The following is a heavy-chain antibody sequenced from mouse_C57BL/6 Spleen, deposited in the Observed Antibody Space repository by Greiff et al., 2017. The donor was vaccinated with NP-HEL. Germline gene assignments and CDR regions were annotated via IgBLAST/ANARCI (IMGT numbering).Heavy chain of an antibody. CDR3: ATYDGYFDV. Sequence: VQLQQSGGGLVKPGGSLKLSCAASGFTFSDYGMHWVRQAPEKGLEWVAYISSGSSTIYYADTVKGRFTISRDNAKNTLFLQMTSLSAEDTAMYYCATYDGYFDVWGTGTTVTVSS. J-gene: IGHJ1*03. CDR2: ISSGSSTI. CDR1: GFTFSDYG. D-gene: IGHD2-3*01. V-gene: IGHV5-17*01.